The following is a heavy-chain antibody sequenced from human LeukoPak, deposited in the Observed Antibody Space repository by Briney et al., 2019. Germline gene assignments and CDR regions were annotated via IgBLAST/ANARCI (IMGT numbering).Heavy chain of an antibody. Sequence: PSETLSLTYTVSGGSISSYYWSWIRQPPGKGLEWIGYIYYSGSTNYNPSLKSRVTISLDTSKNQISLKLSSVTAADTAVYYCARHTTVVPPHYFDYWGQGTLVTVSS. CDR1: GGSISSYY. V-gene: IGHV4-59*08. J-gene: IGHJ4*02. CDR2: IYYSGST. D-gene: IGHD4-23*01. CDR3: ARHTTVVPPHYFDY.